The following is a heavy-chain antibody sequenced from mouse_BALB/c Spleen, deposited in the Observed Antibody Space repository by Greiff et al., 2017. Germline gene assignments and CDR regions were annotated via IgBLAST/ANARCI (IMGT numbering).Heavy chain of an antibody. CDR3: ARGGFYGSTDY. CDR1: GYSITSGYY. Sequence: DVKLQESGPGLVKPSQSLSLTCSVTGYSITSGYYWNWIRQFPGNKLEWMGYISYDGSNNYNPSLKNRISITRDTSKNQFFLKLNSVTTEDTATYYCARGGFYGSTDYWGQGTTLTVSS. D-gene: IGHD1-1*01. V-gene: IGHV3-6*02. J-gene: IGHJ2*01. CDR2: ISYDGSN.